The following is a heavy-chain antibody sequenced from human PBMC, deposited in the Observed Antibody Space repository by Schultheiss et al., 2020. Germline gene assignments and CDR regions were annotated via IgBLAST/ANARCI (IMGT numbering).Heavy chain of an antibody. J-gene: IGHJ4*02. V-gene: IGHV3-23*01. Sequence: GGSLRLSCAASGFTFSNHAMSWVRQAPGKGLEWVSGISHSDGSTYYADSVKGRFTISRDNSKNTLYLQMNSLRAEDTAVYYCARGVTMVQGAFDYWGQGTLVTVSS. CDR1: GFTFSNHA. CDR2: ISHSDGST. CDR3: ARGVTMVQGAFDY. D-gene: IGHD3-10*01.